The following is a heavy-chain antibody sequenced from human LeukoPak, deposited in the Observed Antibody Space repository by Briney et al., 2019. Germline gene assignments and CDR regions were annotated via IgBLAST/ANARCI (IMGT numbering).Heavy chain of an antibody. J-gene: IGHJ5*02. V-gene: IGHV1-46*01. Sequence: ASVTVSCKASGYTFAGYYMHWVRQAPGQGLEWMGIINPSGGSTSYAQKFQGRVTMTRDTSTSTVYMELSSLRSEDTAVYYCAREGDILTGYYFRNWFDPWGQGTLVTVSS. CDR3: AREGDILTGYYFRNWFDP. D-gene: IGHD3-9*01. CDR1: GYTFAGYY. CDR2: INPSGGST.